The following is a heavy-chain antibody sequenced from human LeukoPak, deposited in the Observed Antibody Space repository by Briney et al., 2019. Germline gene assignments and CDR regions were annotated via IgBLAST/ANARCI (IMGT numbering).Heavy chain of an antibody. Sequence: GASVKVSCKASGYTFTGYYMHWVRQAPGQGLEWMGRINPNSGGTNYAQKFQGRVTMTRDTSISTAYMELSRLRSDDTAVYYCARGHRIAARHFDYWGQGTLVTVSS. J-gene: IGHJ4*02. CDR1: GYTFTGYY. D-gene: IGHD6-6*01. CDR3: ARGHRIAARHFDY. V-gene: IGHV1-2*06. CDR2: INPNSGGT.